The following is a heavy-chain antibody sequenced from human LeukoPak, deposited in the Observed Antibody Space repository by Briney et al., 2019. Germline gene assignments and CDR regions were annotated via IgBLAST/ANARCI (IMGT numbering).Heavy chain of an antibody. CDR1: GDSISSSSYY. D-gene: IGHD3-22*01. V-gene: IGHV4-39*01. Sequence: PSETLSLTCTVCGDSISSSSYYWVWLRQPPGKGLEWIATNYYSGSTYYNPSRKSRVTISVDTSKNEFSLKLSSVTAADTAMYYCARYWGPYDNSGAYFDYWGQGTLVTVSS. CDR3: ARYWGPYDNSGAYFDY. J-gene: IGHJ4*02. CDR2: NYYSGST.